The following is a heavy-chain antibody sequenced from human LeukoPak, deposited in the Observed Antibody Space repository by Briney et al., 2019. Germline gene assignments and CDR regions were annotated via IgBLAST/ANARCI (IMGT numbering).Heavy chain of an antibody. J-gene: IGHJ3*02. CDR3: ATAAGHAFDI. D-gene: IGHD6-13*01. V-gene: IGHV1-46*01. CDR2: INPSGGST. CDR1: GYTFTSYY. Sequence: ASVKVSCKASGYTFTSYYMHWVRQAPGQGLEWMGIINPSGGSTSYAQKSQGRVTMTRDTSTSTVYTELSSLRSEDTAVYYCATAAGHAFDIWGQGTMVTVSS.